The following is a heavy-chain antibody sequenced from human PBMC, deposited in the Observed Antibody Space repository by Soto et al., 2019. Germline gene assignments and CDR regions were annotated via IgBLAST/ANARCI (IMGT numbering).Heavy chain of an antibody. CDR2: INPSGGST. CDR3: ARTHGGRQLYV. D-gene: IGHD3-10*01. Sequence: ASVKVSCKASRYTFTNFYIHWLRQAPGQGLEWMGIINPSGGSTTYPQKFQGRVTMTRDTSTSTVHMELITLRSEDTAVYYCARTHGGRQLYVWGPGTTVTVSS. V-gene: IGHV1-46*01. J-gene: IGHJ6*02. CDR1: RYTFTNFY.